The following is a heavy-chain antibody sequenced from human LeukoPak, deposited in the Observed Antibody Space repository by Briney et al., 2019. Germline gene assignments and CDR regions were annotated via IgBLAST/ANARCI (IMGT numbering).Heavy chain of an antibody. CDR1: GFTFSSDW. CDR3: ARNRGTDYGLNDY. Sequence: GGSLRLSCAGSGFTFSSDWMHWVRQAPGKGLVWLSRINSDGSSRSYADSVKGRFTISRDNGKNTLYLQMNRLRAEDTAVYYCARNRGTDYGLNDYWRQGSRVTV. D-gene: IGHD1-26*01. J-gene: IGHJ4*02. V-gene: IGHV3-74*01. CDR2: INSDGSSR.